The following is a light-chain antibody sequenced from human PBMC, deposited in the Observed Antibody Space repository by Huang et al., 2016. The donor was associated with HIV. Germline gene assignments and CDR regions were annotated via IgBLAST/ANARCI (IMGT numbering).Light chain of an antibody. CDR1: QSLLHSDGNTY. CDR2: KVC. Sequence: DVVMTQSPLSLPVTLGQPASISCRSSQSLLHSDGNTYLIWLQQRPGHYPRRLIYKVCDRDSGVPDRFSGSGSGSDFTQRISRVEPEDVGVYYCMQGTHLPLTFGGGTKVEIK. CDR3: MQGTHLPLT. J-gene: IGKJ4*01. V-gene: IGKV2-30*02.